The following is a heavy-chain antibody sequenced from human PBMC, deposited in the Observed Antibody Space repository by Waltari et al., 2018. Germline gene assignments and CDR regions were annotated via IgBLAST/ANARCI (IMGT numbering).Heavy chain of an antibody. CDR3: GAGWFRDWYFDL. Sequence: QLQLQESGPGLVKPSETLSLTCTVPGGSISSSYYWAWIRQPPGKGLEWIGSFYYSGGTYYNPSLKSRVAISVDPSKNQFSLKLNSVTAADTAVFYCGAGWFRDWYFDLWGRGTLVTVSS. CDR2: FYYSGGT. V-gene: IGHV4-39*07. D-gene: IGHD6-19*01. J-gene: IGHJ2*01. CDR1: GGSISSSYY.